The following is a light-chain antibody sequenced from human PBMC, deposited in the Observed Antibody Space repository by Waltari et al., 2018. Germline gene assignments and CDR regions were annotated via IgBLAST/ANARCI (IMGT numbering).Light chain of an antibody. CDR3: SSYTSISTVV. Sequence: QSALTQPASVSGSPGQSITISCTGTSSDVGGYNYVSWYQQHPGKAPKLMIDDVSNRPSGASSRFPGSKSGNTACLTISGLQAEDEADYYCSSYTSISTVVFGGGTKLTVL. CDR2: DVS. CDR1: SSDVGGYNY. V-gene: IGLV2-14*03. J-gene: IGLJ2*01.